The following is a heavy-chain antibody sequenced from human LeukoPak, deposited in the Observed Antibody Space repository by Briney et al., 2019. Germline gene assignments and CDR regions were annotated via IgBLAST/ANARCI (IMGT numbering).Heavy chain of an antibody. CDR2: ITGSGGST. D-gene: IGHD1-1*01. Sequence: GGSLRLSCAASGFTFSSYGMNWVRQAPGKGLEWVSAITGSGGSTYYADFVKGRFTISRDNSKNTLYLQINSLRVEDTAVYYCARDQLGAVLYFDYWGQGTLVTVSS. J-gene: IGHJ4*02. CDR3: ARDQLGAVLYFDY. CDR1: GFTFSSYG. V-gene: IGHV3-23*01.